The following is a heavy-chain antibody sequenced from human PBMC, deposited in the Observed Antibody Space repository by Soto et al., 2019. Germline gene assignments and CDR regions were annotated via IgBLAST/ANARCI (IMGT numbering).Heavy chain of an antibody. CDR3: ARDPSYYGSGSYYNTPYYFDY. CDR1: GFTFSSYA. V-gene: IGHV3-30-3*01. Sequence: QVQLVESGGGVVQPGRSLRLSCAASGFTFSSYAMHWVRQAPGMGLEWVAVISYDGSNKYYADSVKGRFTISRDNSKNTLYLQMNSLRAEDTAVYYCARDPSYYGSGSYYNTPYYFDYWGQGTLVTVSS. CDR2: ISYDGSNK. D-gene: IGHD3-10*01. J-gene: IGHJ4*02.